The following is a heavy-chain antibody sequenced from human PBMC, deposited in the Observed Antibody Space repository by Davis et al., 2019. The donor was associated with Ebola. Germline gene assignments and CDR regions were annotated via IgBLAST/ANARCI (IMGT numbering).Heavy chain of an antibody. CDR3: ARGYGTYYYYYGMDV. CDR1: GFTFSDYY. Sequence: GGSLRLSCAASGFTFSDYYMSWIRQAPGKGLEWVSYISGGGRTIYYADSVKGRFTMSRDNAKNSLYLQMNSLRAEDTAVYYCARGYGTYYYYYGMDVWGQGTTVTVSS. J-gene: IGHJ6*02. D-gene: IGHD1-14*01. CDR2: ISGGGRTI. V-gene: IGHV3-11*01.